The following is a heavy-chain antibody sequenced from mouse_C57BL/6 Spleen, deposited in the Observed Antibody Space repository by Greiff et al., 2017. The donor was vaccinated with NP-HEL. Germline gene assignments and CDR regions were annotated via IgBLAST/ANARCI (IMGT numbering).Heavy chain of an antibody. CDR3: ARSGLALHFDY. CDR1: GYTFTDYY. Sequence: EVQLQQSGPELVKPGASVKISCKASGYTFTDYYMNWVKQSHGKSLEWIGDINPNNGGTSYNQKFKGKATLTVDKSSSTAYMELRSLTSEDSAVYYCARSGLALHFDYWGQGTTLTVSS. D-gene: IGHD1-3*01. J-gene: IGHJ2*01. V-gene: IGHV1-26*01. CDR2: INPNNGGT.